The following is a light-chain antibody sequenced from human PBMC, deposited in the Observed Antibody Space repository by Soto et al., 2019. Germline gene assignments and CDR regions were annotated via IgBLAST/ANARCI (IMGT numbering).Light chain of an antibody. Sequence: DIQLTQSPSFLSASVGDTVTITCRASQRMSTYLAWYQQKPGKVPKLLIRSASTLQSGVPPRFSGGGSGTEFTHTISTLQPDDSGIYYCQQLNGYQLAFGGGTNVEIK. J-gene: IGKJ4*01. V-gene: IGKV1-9*01. CDR2: SAS. CDR3: QQLNGYQLA. CDR1: QRMSTY.